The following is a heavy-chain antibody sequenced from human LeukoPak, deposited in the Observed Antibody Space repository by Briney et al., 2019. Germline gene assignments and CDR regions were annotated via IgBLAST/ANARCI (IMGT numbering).Heavy chain of an antibody. CDR3: ATISAQTFDI. Sequence: GGSLRLSCTASGFTFTTYWMSWVRQAPGRGLEWVASIRQDGSDKYYVDSARGRFTVSRDNAKNSAFLQMNSLRAEDTAIYYCATISAQTFDIWGQGTLVSVSS. J-gene: IGHJ3*02. CDR1: GFTFTTYW. D-gene: IGHD5-24*01. CDR2: IRQDGSDK. V-gene: IGHV3-7*01.